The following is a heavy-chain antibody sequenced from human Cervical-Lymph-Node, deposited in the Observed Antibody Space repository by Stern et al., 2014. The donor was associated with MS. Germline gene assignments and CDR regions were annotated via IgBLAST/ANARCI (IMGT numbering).Heavy chain of an antibody. J-gene: IGHJ6*02. CDR3: ARGATDSDFWSNYYHYYGMDV. D-gene: IGHD3-3*01. Sequence: QVQLVQSGAEVKKPGSSVKVSCKASGGTFNNYAISWVRQAPGQGLEWMGGVLPSFGSANYAQNFQGRVTIIADESTSTAYMELRNLRSEDTAVYYCARGATDSDFWSNYYHYYGMDVWGQGTTVTVS. CDR1: GGTFNNYA. CDR2: VLPSFGSA. V-gene: IGHV1-69*12.